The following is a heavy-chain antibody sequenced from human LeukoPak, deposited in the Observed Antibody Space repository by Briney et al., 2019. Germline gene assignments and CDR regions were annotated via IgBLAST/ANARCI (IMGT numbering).Heavy chain of an antibody. V-gene: IGHV4-59*08. D-gene: IGHD1-1*01. CDR2: IYYSGST. Sequence: SETLSLTCTVSGGSISSYYWSWIRQPPGKGLEWIGYIYYSGSTNYNPSLKSRVTISIDTSKNQFSLKLSSVTAADTAVYYCARQNPRWNDGFDYWGQGTLVTVSS. J-gene: IGHJ4*02. CDR1: GGSISSYY. CDR3: ARQNPRWNDGFDY.